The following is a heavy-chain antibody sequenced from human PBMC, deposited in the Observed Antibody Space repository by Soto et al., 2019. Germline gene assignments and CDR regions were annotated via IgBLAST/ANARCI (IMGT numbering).Heavy chain of an antibody. D-gene: IGHD2-21*02. J-gene: IGHJ5*02. Sequence: GGSLRLSCAASGFTFSSYAMSWVRQAPGKGLEWVSAISGSGGSTYYADSVKGRFTISRDNSKNTLYLQMNSLRAEDTAVYYCAKDEGARYCGGDCYLWGAPNWFDPWGQGTLVTVSS. CDR1: GFTFSSYA. CDR2: ISGSGGST. V-gene: IGHV3-23*01. CDR3: AKDEGARYCGGDCYLWGAPNWFDP.